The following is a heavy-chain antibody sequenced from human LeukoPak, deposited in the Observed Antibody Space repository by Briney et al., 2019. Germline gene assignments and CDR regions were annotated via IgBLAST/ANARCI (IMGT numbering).Heavy chain of an antibody. D-gene: IGHD6-13*01. Sequence: PSETLSLTCAVYGGSFSGYFWSWIRQPPGKGLEWIGEINHSGSTNYNPSLKSRVTISVDTSKNKFSLKLSSVTAADTAVYYCALRPLAGAAAGTSYFDYWGQGTLVTVSS. J-gene: IGHJ4*02. CDR3: ALRPLAGAAAGTSYFDY. V-gene: IGHV4-34*01. CDR1: GGSFSGYF. CDR2: INHSGST.